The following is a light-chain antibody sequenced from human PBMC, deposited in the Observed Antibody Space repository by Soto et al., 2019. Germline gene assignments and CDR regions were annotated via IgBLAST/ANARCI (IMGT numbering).Light chain of an antibody. CDR2: LGS. CDR1: QSLLHSNGYNY. Sequence: DVVMTQSPLSLPVTPGEPASISCRSSQSLLHSNGYNYLDLYLQKPGQSPQLLIYLGSNRASGVPDKFSGSGVGTDFTLKISRVEAKDVGVYYCMQALQTPPYTLGQGTKLEIK. CDR3: MQALQTPPYT. J-gene: IGKJ2*01. V-gene: IGKV2-28*01.